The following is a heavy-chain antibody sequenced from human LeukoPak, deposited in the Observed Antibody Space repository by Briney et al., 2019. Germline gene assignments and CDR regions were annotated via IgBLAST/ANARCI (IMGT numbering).Heavy chain of an antibody. Sequence: PSQTLSLTCTVSGGSINSGSYYWNWIRQPAGKGLEWIGRIYRSGSTNYNPSLKSRVTISVDTSKNQLSLKLNSMTAADTAVYYCARSPVTTWWFDPWGQGILVTVSS. CDR2: IYRSGST. V-gene: IGHV4-61*02. CDR3: ARSPVTTWWFDP. J-gene: IGHJ5*02. CDR1: GGSINSGSYY. D-gene: IGHD4-17*01.